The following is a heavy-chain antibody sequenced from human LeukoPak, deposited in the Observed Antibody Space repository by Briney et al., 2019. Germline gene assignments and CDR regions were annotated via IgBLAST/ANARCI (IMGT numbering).Heavy chain of an antibody. Sequence: SETLSLTCAVYGGSFSGYYWSWIRQPPGKGLEWIGRIYTSGSTNYNPSLKSRVTMSVDTSKNQFSLKLSSVTAADTAVYYCALADYYDSSGSPFDYWGQGTLVTVSS. CDR1: GGSFSGYY. V-gene: IGHV4-59*10. CDR3: ALADYYDSSGSPFDY. J-gene: IGHJ4*02. CDR2: IYTSGST. D-gene: IGHD3-22*01.